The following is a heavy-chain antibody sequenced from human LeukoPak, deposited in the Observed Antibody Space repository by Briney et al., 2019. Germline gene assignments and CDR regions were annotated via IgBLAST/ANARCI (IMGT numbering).Heavy chain of an antibody. CDR1: GFTFSTYA. D-gene: IGHD1-26*01. CDR3: ASRGIVGATGFDY. Sequence: PGGSLRLSCSASGFTFSTYAMHWVRQAPGKGLVWVSRINSDGSIANYADSVRGRFTISRDNAKNTLYLQMNSLRAEDTAVYYCASRGIVGATGFDYWGQGTLVTVSS. J-gene: IGHJ4*02. CDR2: INSDGSIA. V-gene: IGHV3-74*01.